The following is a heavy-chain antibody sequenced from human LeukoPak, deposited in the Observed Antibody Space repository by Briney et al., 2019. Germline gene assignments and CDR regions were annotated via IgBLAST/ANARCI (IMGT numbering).Heavy chain of an antibody. CDR2: ISGSGGST. CDR3: AKGWYGSNSRMYGCFDY. Sequence: GGSLRLSCAASGFTFSSYAMSWVRQAPGKGLEWVSAISGSGGSTYYADSVKGRFTISRDNSKNTLYLQMNSLRAEDTAVYYCAKGWYGSNSRMYGCFDYWGQGTLVTVSS. V-gene: IGHV3-23*01. CDR1: GFTFSSYA. J-gene: IGHJ4*02. D-gene: IGHD4-23*01.